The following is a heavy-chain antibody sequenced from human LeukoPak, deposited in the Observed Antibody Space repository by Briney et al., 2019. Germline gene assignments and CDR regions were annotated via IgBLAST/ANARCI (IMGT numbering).Heavy chain of an antibody. CDR1: GGSISSGSYY. D-gene: IGHD5-12*01. CDR2: IYTSGST. CDR3: ARERLRGSGYDPP. J-gene: IGHJ5*02. V-gene: IGHV4-61*02. Sequence: PSQTLSLTCTVSGGSISSGSYYWSWIRQPAGKGLEWIGRIYTSGSTNYNPSLKSRVTISVDTSKNQFSLKLSSVTAADTAVYYCARERLRGSGYDPPWGQGTLVTVSS.